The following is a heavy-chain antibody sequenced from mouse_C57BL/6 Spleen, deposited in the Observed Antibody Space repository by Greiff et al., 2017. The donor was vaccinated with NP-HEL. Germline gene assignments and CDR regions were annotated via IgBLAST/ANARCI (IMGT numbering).Heavy chain of an antibody. CDR3: ARGAVVAPYFDY. CDR2: IYPSDSET. CDR1: GYTFTSYW. D-gene: IGHD1-1*01. Sequence: QVQLQQPGAELVRPGSSVKLSCKASGYTFTSYWMDWVKQRPGQGLEWIGNIYPSDSETHYNQKFKDKATLTVDKSSSTAYMQLSSLTSEDSAVYYCARGAVVAPYFDYWGQGTTLTVSS. V-gene: IGHV1-61*01. J-gene: IGHJ2*01.